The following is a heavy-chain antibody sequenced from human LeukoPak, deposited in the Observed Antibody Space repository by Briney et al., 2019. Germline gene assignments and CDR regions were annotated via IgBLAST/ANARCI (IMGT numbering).Heavy chain of an antibody. D-gene: IGHD6-13*01. V-gene: IGHV4-61*01. CDR2: IYYSGST. Sequence: SETLSLTCTVSGGSVSSGSYYWSWNRQPPGKGLEWIGYIYYSGSTNYNPSLKSRVTISVDTSKNQFSLKLSSVTAADTAVYYCARDSYDAAAGYWGQGTLVTVSS. CDR1: GGSVSSGSYY. CDR3: ARDSYDAAAGY. J-gene: IGHJ4*02.